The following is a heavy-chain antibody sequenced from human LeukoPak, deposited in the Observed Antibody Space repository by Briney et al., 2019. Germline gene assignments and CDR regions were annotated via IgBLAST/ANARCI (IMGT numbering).Heavy chain of an antibody. V-gene: IGHV1-8*03. J-gene: IGHJ4*02. CDR2: MNPNSGNT. Sequence: ASVKVSCKASGYTFTSYDINWVRQATGQGLEWMGWMNPNSGNTGYAQKFQGRVTITRNTSISTAYMELSSLRSEDTAVYYCARVPPRRYYYDSSGYYDLVYWGQGTLVTVSS. CDR3: ARVPPRRYYYDSSGYYDLVY. CDR1: GYTFTSYD. D-gene: IGHD3-22*01.